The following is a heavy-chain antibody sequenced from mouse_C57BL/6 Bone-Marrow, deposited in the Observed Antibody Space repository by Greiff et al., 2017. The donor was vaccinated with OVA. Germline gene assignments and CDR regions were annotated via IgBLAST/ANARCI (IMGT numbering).Heavy chain of an antibody. V-gene: IGHV1-64*01. CDR1: GYTFTSYW. J-gene: IGHJ2*01. CDR2: IHPNSGSP. Sequence: QVQLQQPGAELVKPGASVKLSCKASGYTFTSYWMHWVKQRPGQGLEWIGLIHPNSGSPNYNEKFTSKATLTVDKSSRPAYMQLSSLTSEDSAVYYGARSEYYGSSAYFDYWGQGTTLTVSS. CDR3: ARSEYYGSSAYFDY. D-gene: IGHD1-1*01.